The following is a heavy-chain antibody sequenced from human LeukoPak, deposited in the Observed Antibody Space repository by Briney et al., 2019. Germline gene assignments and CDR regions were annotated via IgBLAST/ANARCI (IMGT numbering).Heavy chain of an antibody. CDR2: IYSGGST. D-gene: IGHD3-10*01. V-gene: IGHV3-53*01. CDR3: AGDSSSDSYYYYYGMDV. CDR1: GFIVSNNY. Sequence: GGSLRLSCAASGFIVSNNYMSWVRQAPGKGLEWVSVIYSGGSTYYADSVKGRFTISRDNSKNTLYLQMNSLRAEDTAVYYCAGDSSSDSYYYYYGMDVWGQGTTVTVSS. J-gene: IGHJ6*02.